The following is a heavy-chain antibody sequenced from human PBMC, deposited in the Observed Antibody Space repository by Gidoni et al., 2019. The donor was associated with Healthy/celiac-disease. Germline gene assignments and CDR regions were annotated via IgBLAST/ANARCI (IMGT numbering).Heavy chain of an antibody. D-gene: IGHD3-22*01. V-gene: IGHV1-18*01. J-gene: IGHJ4*02. CDR2: ISAYNGNT. Sequence: QVQLVQSGAEVKKPGASVKVSCKASGYPFTSYGISWVRQAPGQGLEWMGWISAYNGNTNYAQKLQGRVTMTTDTSTSTAYRELRSLRSDDTAVYYCARHDTVRSLYDSSASGLFDYWGQGTLVTVSS. CDR3: ARHDTVRSLYDSSASGLFDY. CDR1: GYPFTSYG.